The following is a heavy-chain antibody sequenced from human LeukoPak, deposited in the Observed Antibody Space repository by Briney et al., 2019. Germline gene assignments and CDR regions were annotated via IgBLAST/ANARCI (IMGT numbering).Heavy chain of an antibody. V-gene: IGHV4-39*07. CDR2: IYHSGST. Sequence: SETLSLTCTVSGGSISSSSYYWGWIRQPPGKGLEWIGSIYHSGSTYYNPSLKSRVTISVDTSKNQFSLKLSSVTAADTAVYYCASPLAAGKSYVDYWGQGTLVTVSS. CDR3: ASPLAAGKSYVDY. CDR1: GGSISSSSYY. D-gene: IGHD6-13*01. J-gene: IGHJ4*02.